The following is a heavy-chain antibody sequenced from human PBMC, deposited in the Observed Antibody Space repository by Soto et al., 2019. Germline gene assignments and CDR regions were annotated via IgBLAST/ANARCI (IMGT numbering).Heavy chain of an antibody. CDR1: GGSFTGYY. CDR2: INHSGTT. V-gene: IGHV4-34*01. CDR3: AVAGAPKRLAARPDLGF. J-gene: IGHJ4*02. D-gene: IGHD3-16*01. Sequence: QVQLQQWGTGLLKPSETLSLTCAVYGGSFTGYYWSWVRQSPGKGLEGIGEINHSGTTTYNPSIKSPLSSSVDTPKKQFPLRLGSVAAADTALYYCAVAGAPKRLAARPDLGFWGQGTQVTVSS.